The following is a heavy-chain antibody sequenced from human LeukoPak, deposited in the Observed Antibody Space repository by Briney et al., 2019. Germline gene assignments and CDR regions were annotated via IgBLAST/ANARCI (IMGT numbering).Heavy chain of an antibody. V-gene: IGHV3-66*01. J-gene: IGHJ6*02. D-gene: IGHD5-18*01. CDR3: ARGPRYSYYYYYGMDV. CDR2: IYSGGST. CDR1: GFTVSGNY. Sequence: GGSLRLSCAASGFTVSGNYMSWVRQAPGKGLEGVSVIYSGGSTYYADSVKGRFTISRDNSKNTLYLQMNSLRAEDTAVYYCARGPRYSYYYYYGMDVWGQGTTVTVSS.